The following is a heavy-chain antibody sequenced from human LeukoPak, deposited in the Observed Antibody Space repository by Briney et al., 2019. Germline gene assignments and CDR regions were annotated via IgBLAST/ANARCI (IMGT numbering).Heavy chain of an antibody. CDR1: GYSFTDYW. Sequence: GESLKISCKGSGYSFTDYWIGWVRQMPGKGLEWMGIIYAGDSDARYSPAFQGQVTISVDKSISTAYLQWSSLKASDTAMYYCARQGGESMGVDITTYYFDYWGQGTLVTVSS. D-gene: IGHD3-22*01. J-gene: IGHJ4*02. CDR2: IYAGDSDA. V-gene: IGHV5-51*01. CDR3: ARQGGESMGVDITTYYFDY.